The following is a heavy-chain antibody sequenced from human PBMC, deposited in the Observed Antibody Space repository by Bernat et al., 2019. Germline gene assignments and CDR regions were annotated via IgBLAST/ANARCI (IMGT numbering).Heavy chain of an antibody. D-gene: IGHD2-8*02. CDR3: ARGLVGGRYLVY. CDR1: GFTFSSYW. Sequence: VQLVESGGGVFQPGRSLRLSCAASGFTFSSYWMHWVRQAPGKGLVWVSRIRSAGSDTDYADSVKGRFTISRDNAENTLYLQMNSLRAEDTAVYYCARGLVGGRYLVYWGQGTLVTVSS. CDR2: IRSAGSDT. V-gene: IGHV3-74*02. J-gene: IGHJ4*02.